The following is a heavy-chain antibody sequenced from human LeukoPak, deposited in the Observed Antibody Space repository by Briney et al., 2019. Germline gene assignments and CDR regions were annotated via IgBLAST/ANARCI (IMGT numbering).Heavy chain of an antibody. CDR1: GGTFSSYG. Sequence: SVKVSCKASGGTFSSYGISWVRQAPGQGLEWMGGIIPIFGTANYAQKFQGRVTITADKSTSTAYMELSSLRSEDTAVYYCARGRPTTSIAAAGVNWFDPWGEGTLVTVSS. V-gene: IGHV1-69*06. J-gene: IGHJ5*02. CDR3: ARGRPTTSIAAAGVNWFDP. CDR2: IIPIFGTA. D-gene: IGHD6-13*01.